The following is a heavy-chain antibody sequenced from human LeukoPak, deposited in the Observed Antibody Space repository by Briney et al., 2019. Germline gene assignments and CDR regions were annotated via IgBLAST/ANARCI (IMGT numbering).Heavy chain of an antibody. CDR1: GYTFTSYD. D-gene: IGHD2-2*01. Sequence: ASVKVSCKASGYTFTSYDINWVRQATGQGLEWMGWMNPNSGNTGCAQKFQGRVTMTRNTSISTAYMELSSLRSEDTAVYYCARALGYCSSTSCYPYWFDPWGQGTLVTVSS. CDR2: MNPNSGNT. V-gene: IGHV1-8*01. J-gene: IGHJ5*02. CDR3: ARALGYCSSTSCYPYWFDP.